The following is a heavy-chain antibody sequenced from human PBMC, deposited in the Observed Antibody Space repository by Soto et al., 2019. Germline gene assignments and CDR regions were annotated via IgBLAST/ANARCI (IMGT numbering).Heavy chain of an antibody. CDR2: IVVDSGDT. CDR1: GFTFSSSS. Sequence: ASVKVSCKASGFTFSSSSVQWVRQARGQRLEWIGWIVVDSGDTNFAQKFHERVTITRGMSTRTAYMELSRLRSEDTAVYYCAAERLLYGMDVWGQGTTVTVSS. CDR3: AAERLLYGMDV. V-gene: IGHV1-58*01. J-gene: IGHJ6*02.